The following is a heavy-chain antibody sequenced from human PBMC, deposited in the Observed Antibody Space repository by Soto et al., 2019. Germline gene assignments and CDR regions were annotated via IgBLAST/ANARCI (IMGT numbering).Heavy chain of an antibody. Sequence: QVQLVQSGAEVKKPGSSVKVSCKASGGTFSSYAISWVRQAPGQGLEWMGGIIPIFGTANYAQKFQGRVTITADESTSTACRELSSLRSEDTAVYYCAGGDIVVVPAAHEGIYYYYGMDVWGQGTTVTVSS. D-gene: IGHD2-2*01. CDR3: AGGDIVVVPAAHEGIYYYYGMDV. J-gene: IGHJ6*02. CDR2: IIPIFGTA. V-gene: IGHV1-69*01. CDR1: GGTFSSYA.